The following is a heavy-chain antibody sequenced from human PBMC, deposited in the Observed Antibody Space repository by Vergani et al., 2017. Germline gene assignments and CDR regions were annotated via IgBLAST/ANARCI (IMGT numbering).Heavy chain of an antibody. V-gene: IGHV4-59*12. CDR1: GDSMNTYY. D-gene: IGHD7-27*01. CDR2: INHSGST. Sequence: QVQLQESGPGLVKPSETLSLTCSVSGDSMNTYYWTWIRQPPGKGLEWIGEINHSGSTNYNPSLKSRVTISVDTSKNQFSLKLSSVTAADTAVYYCATGAGPFDIWGQGTLVTVSS. J-gene: IGHJ4*02. CDR3: ATGAGPFDI.